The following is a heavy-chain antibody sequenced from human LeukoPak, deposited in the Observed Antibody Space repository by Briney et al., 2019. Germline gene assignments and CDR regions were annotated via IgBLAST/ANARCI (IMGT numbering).Heavy chain of an antibody. CDR1: GGSIRSYY. D-gene: IGHD6-13*01. CDR2: IYYSGST. V-gene: IGHV4-59*01. Sequence: SETLSLTCTLSGGSIRSYYWEWIRQPTGEGLEWIGYIYYSGSTDYNPSLKSRVTLSVDTSKNQFSLRLSSVTAADTAVYYCARGEPSIASTGAPPFDLWGRGTLVTVSS. J-gene: IGHJ2*01. CDR3: ARGEPSIASTGAPPFDL.